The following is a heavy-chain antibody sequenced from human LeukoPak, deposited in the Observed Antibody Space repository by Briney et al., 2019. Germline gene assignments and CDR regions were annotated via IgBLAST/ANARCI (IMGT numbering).Heavy chain of an antibody. V-gene: IGHV1-2*02. J-gene: IGHJ4*02. CDR2: ISPNSGT. CDR3: ARGEQHQRGRHFEY. D-gene: IGHD6-13*01. Sequence: ASVKVSCKASGYTFSDYYIHWVRQGPGQGLERMGWISPNSGTNYAQNFQGRVTMTRDTSTSTAYMELSRLRSDETAVYYCARGEQHQRGRHFEYWGQGTLVTVSS. CDR1: GYTFSDYY.